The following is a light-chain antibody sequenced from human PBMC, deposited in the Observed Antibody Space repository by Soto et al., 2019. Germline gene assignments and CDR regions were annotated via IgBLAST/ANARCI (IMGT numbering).Light chain of an antibody. CDR1: NSDVGGYNY. J-gene: IGLJ2*01. Sequence: QSVLTQPASVSGSPGQSITISCTGTNSDVGGYNYVSWYQQHPGKAPKLMIYEVSNRPSGVSNRFSGSKSGNTASLTISGLQAEDEADYYCSSYTSSSTPRVVFGGGTKLTVL. CDR2: EVS. V-gene: IGLV2-14*01. CDR3: SSYTSSSTPRVV.